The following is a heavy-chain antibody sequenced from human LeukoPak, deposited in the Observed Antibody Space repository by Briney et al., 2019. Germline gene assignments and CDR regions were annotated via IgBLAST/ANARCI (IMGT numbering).Heavy chain of an antibody. CDR3: ARGRPYSSSSFYYYYGMDV. V-gene: IGHV4-34*01. Sequence: SETLSLTCAVYGGSFSGYYWSWIRQPPGKGLEWIGEINHSGSTNYNPSLKSRVTISVDTSKNQFSLKLSSVTAADTAVYYCARGRPYSSSSFYYYYGMDVWGQGTTVTVSS. J-gene: IGHJ6*02. CDR1: GGSFSGYY. CDR2: INHSGST. D-gene: IGHD6-6*01.